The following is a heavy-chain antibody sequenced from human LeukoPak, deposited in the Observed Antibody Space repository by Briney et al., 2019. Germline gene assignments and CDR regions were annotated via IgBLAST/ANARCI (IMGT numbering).Heavy chain of an antibody. CDR2: IRYDGSNK. Sequence: GGSLRLSCAASGFTFSSYGMHWVRQAPGKGLEWVAFIRYDGSNKYYTDSVKGRFTISRDNSKNTLYLQMNSLRAEDTAVYYCAKGRGWEASYYYYYMDVWGKGTTVTVSS. CDR1: GFTFSSYG. D-gene: IGHD1-26*01. J-gene: IGHJ6*03. CDR3: AKGRGWEASYYYYYMDV. V-gene: IGHV3-30*02.